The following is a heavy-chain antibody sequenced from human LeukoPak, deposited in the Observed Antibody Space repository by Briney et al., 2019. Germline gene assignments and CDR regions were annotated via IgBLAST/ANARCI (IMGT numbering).Heavy chain of an antibody. V-gene: IGHV1-18*01. CDR3: ARVLSGRGSLYDYYYYMDV. J-gene: IGHJ6*03. Sequence: ASVKVSCKASGYTFTNYGISWVRQAPGQGLEWMGWISGYNGYTNYAQKLQGRVTMTTDTSTSTAYMELRSLRSDDTAVYYCARVLSGRGSLYDYYYYMDVWDKGATVTISS. CDR2: ISGYNGYT. CDR1: GYTFTNYG. D-gene: IGHD3-10*01.